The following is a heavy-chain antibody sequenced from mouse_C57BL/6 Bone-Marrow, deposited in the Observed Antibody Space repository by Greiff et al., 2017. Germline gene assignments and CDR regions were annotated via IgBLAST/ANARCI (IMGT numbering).Heavy chain of an antibody. D-gene: IGHD1-1*01. Sequence: VQLQQSGAELVRPGASVKLSCTASGFNIKDDYMHWVKQRPEQGLEWIGWIDPENGDTEYASKFQGKATITADTSSNTAYLQLSSLTSEDTAVYYCTVITTVSYAMDYWGQGTSVTVSS. CDR3: TVITTVSYAMDY. CDR1: GFNIKDDY. J-gene: IGHJ4*01. CDR2: IDPENGDT. V-gene: IGHV14-4*01.